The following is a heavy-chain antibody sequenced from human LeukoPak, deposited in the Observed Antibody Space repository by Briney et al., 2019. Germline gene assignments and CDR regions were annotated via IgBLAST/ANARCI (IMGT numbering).Heavy chain of an antibody. Sequence: SQTLSLSCAISGDGVSSNSATWNWIRQSPSRGLEWLGRTYYRSKWYNDYAVSVKSRITINPDTSKNQFSLQLNSVTPEDTAVYYCARVGHPWGIEDAFDIWGQGTMATVSS. CDR3: ARVGHPWGIEDAFDI. J-gene: IGHJ3*02. V-gene: IGHV6-1*01. D-gene: IGHD3-16*01. CDR2: TYYRSKWYN. CDR1: GDGVSSNSAT.